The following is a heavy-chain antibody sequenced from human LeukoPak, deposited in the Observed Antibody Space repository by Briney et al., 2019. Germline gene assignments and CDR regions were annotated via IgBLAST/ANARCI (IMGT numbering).Heavy chain of an antibody. CDR1: GFTFRSYA. D-gene: IGHD3-22*01. J-gene: IGHJ4*02. CDR2: ISYDGSNK. V-gene: IGHV3-30*04. Sequence: GGSLRLSCAASGFTFRSYAMHWVRQAPGKGLEWVAVISYDGSNKYYADSVKGRFTISRDNSKNTLYLQMKSLRAEDTAVYYRARDYSPTKIFRHYNDTSGYNVYWGQGTLVTVSS. CDR3: ARDYSPTKIFRHYNDTSGYNVY.